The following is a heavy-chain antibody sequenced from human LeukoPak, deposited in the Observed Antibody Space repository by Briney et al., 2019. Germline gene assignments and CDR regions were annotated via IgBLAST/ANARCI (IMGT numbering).Heavy chain of an antibody. CDR3: ARASGEGYCSSTSCTRYMDV. V-gene: IGHV4-4*07. D-gene: IGHD2-2*01. J-gene: IGHJ6*03. CDR2: IYTSGST. Sequence: SETLSLTCTVSGGSISSYYWSWIRQPAGKGLEWIGRIYTSGSTNYNPSLKSRVTISVDKSKNQFSLKLSSVTAADTAVYYCARASGEGYCSSTSCTRYMDVWGKGTTVTV. CDR1: GGSISSYY.